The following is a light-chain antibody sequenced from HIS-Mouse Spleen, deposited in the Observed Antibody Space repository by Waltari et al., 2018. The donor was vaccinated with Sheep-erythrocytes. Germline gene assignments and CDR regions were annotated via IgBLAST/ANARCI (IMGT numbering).Light chain of an antibody. CDR2: AAS. CDR3: QQSYSTPRT. Sequence: DIQMTQSPSSLSASVADRVTITCRASQSISSYLNWYQQKPGNAPKLLIYAASSLQSGVPSRFSGSGSGTDFTLTISSLQPEDFATYYCQQSYSTPRTFGQGTKVEIK. J-gene: IGKJ1*01. V-gene: IGKV1-39*01. CDR1: QSISSY.